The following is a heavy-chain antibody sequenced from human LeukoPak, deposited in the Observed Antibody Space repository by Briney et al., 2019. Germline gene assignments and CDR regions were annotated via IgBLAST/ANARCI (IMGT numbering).Heavy chain of an antibody. J-gene: IGHJ3*02. CDR2: IGSAGDT. Sequence: GGSLRLSCAASGFTFSSYDMHWVRQATGKGLEWVSVIGSAGDTYNPGSVKGRFTVSRENGKNSLYLQMNSLRAEDTAVYYCARDQVPGPGGAFDIWGQGTLVTVSS. CDR1: GFTFSSYD. V-gene: IGHV3-13*01. CDR3: ARDQVPGPGGAFDI. D-gene: IGHD1-1*01.